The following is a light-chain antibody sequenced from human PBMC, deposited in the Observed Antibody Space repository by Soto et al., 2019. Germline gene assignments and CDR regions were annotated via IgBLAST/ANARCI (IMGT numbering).Light chain of an antibody. Sequence: QSALTQPPSASRSPGQSVTISCTGTSSDVGGYDRVSWFQQHPGKAPKLIIYEVTDRISGVPDRFSGSKSGNTASLTVSGLQAEDEADYSCASYGGRDDMIFGGGTKVTVL. CDR1: SSDVGGYDR. J-gene: IGLJ2*01. CDR2: EVT. V-gene: IGLV2-8*02. CDR3: ASYGGRDDMI.